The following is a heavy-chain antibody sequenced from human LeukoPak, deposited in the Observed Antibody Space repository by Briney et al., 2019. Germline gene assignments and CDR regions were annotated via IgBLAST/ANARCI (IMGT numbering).Heavy chain of an antibody. Sequence: PGGSLRLSCAASGFTFSSYGMHWVRQAPGKGLEWLAVISYDGRKKYYVDSVKGRFTISRDNAKNSLYLQMNSLRADDTAVYFCARGGSYWMPFDYWGQGTLVTVSS. CDR1: GFTFSSYG. CDR3: ARGGSYWMPFDY. CDR2: ISYDGRKK. V-gene: IGHV3-30*03. J-gene: IGHJ4*02. D-gene: IGHD1-26*01.